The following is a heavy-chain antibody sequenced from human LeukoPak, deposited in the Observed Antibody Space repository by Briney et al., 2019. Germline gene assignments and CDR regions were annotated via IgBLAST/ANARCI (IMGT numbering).Heavy chain of an antibody. J-gene: IGHJ4*02. CDR1: GFTFDDYA. V-gene: IGHV3-43D*03. CDR2: ITWDGGST. Sequence: GGSLRLSCTASGFTFDDYAMHWVRQAPGKGLQWVSLITWDGGSTYYADSVRGRFTISRDDSENSLYLQMNSLTTEDSAFYYCAKDVIGNFYENSGYLSHFDSWGQGTLVTVSS. CDR3: AKDVIGNFYENSGYLSHFDS. D-gene: IGHD3-22*01.